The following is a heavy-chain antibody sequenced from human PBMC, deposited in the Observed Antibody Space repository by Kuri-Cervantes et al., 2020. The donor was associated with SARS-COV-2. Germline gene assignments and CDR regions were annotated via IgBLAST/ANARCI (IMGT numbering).Heavy chain of an antibody. CDR2: ISSSGSTI. CDR3: ARAGSFNYFDY. CDR1: GFTFSDYY. D-gene: IGHD6-13*01. J-gene: IGHJ4*02. V-gene: IGHV3-11*04. Sequence: SLKISCAASGFTFSDYYMSWIRQAPGKGLEWVSYISSSGSTIYYADSVKGRFTISRDNAKNSLYLQMNSLRAEDTAVYYCARAGSFNYFDYWGQGTLVTVSS.